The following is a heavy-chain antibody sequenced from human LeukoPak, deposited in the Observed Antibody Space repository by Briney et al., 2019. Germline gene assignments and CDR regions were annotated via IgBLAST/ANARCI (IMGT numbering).Heavy chain of an antibody. CDR2: ISYDGSNK. CDR1: GFTFCSYA. D-gene: IGHD3-22*01. J-gene: IGHJ4*02. V-gene: IGHV3-30*01. CDR3: ARGLNGVTMIVVVESPYFDY. Sequence: GRSLRLSCAASGFTFCSYAMHWVRQAPGKGLEWVAVISYDGSNKYYADSVKGRFTISRDNSKNTLYLQMNSLRAEDTAVYYCARGLNGVTMIVVVESPYFDYWGQGTLVTVSS.